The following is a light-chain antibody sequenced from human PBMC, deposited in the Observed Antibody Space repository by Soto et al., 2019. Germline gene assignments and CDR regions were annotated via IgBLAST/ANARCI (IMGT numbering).Light chain of an antibody. CDR1: SNDVGGYDL. CDR3: CSYAGSSTSWV. J-gene: IGLJ3*02. V-gene: IGLV2-23*01. CDR2: EGS. Sequence: QSVLTQPASVSGSPGQSITISCSGTSNDVGGYDLVSWYQKHPGKAPKVLVYEGSRRPSGVSNRFSGSKSGNTASLTISGLQAEDEADYYCCSYAGSSTSWVFGGGTKLTVL.